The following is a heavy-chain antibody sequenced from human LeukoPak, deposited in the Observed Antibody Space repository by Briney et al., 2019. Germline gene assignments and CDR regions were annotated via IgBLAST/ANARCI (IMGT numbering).Heavy chain of an antibody. V-gene: IGHV4-34*01. Sequence: SETLSLTCAVSGGSFNAYYWTWIRQTPGKGLEWIGEINHSGNTNYNPSLESRVTISADTSKNQFSLNLGSVTAADTAIYYCARGLRFIQGPGYYYMDVWGKGTTVTAPS. CDR1: GGSFNAYY. CDR3: ARGLRFIQGPGYYYMDV. D-gene: IGHD3-16*02. J-gene: IGHJ6*03. CDR2: INHSGNT.